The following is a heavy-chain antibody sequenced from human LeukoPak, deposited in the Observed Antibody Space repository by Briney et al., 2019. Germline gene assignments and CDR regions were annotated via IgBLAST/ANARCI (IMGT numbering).Heavy chain of an antibody. CDR1: GFTFDDYG. D-gene: IGHD3-16*02. Sequence: GGSLRLSCAASGFTFDDYGMSWDRQAPGKGLEWVSGINWNGGSTGYADSVKGRFTISRDNAKNSLYLQMNSLRAEDTALYYCARSTGYYDYVWGSYRSYYFDYWGQGTLVTVSS. CDR3: ARSTGYYDYVWGSYRSYYFDY. J-gene: IGHJ4*02. CDR2: INWNGGST. V-gene: IGHV3-20*04.